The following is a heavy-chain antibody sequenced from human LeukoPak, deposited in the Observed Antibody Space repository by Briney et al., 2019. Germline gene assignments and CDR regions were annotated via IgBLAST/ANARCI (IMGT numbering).Heavy chain of an antibody. CDR2: ISYDGSNK. CDR1: GFTFSSYA. D-gene: IGHD3-10*01. V-gene: IGHV3-30-3*01. J-gene: IGHJ4*02. CDR3: ARSSGGSGSYLFDY. Sequence: GGSLRLSCAASGFTFSSYAMHWVRQAPGKGLEWVAVISYDGSNKYYADSVKGRFTISRDNSKNTLYLQMNSLRAEDTAVYYCARSSGGSGSYLFDYWGQGTLVTVSS.